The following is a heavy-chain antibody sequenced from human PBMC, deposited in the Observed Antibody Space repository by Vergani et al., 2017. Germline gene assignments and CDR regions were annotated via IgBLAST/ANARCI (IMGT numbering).Heavy chain of an antibody. Sequence: EVQLVESGGGLVQPGGSLKLSCAASGFTFSGSAMHWVRQASGKGLEWVGRIRSKANSYATAYAASVKGRFTISRDDSKNTAYLQMNSLTTEDTAVYYCTRDRVMGAPYDYYYYRAVWSKPTTVTVS. D-gene: IGHD1-26*01. CDR1: GFTFSGSA. J-gene: IGHJ6*03. CDR2: IRSKANSYAT. CDR3: TRDRVMGAPYDYYYYRAV. V-gene: IGHV3-73*02.